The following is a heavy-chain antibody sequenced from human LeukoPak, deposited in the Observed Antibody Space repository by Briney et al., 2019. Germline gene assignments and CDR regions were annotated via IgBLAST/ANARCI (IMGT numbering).Heavy chain of an antibody. CDR3: SKDINSYCRGDCSDY. Sequence: GGSLRLSCAASGFTFSKHGMHWVRQAPGKGLEWVAFIRLDGSNTYYADSVKGRFTISRDNSKNTVDLQMNSLRTEDTAIYYCSKDINSYCRGDCSDYWGQGTLVIVSS. V-gene: IGHV3-30*02. D-gene: IGHD2-15*01. CDR2: IRLDGSNT. CDR1: GFTFSKHG. J-gene: IGHJ4*02.